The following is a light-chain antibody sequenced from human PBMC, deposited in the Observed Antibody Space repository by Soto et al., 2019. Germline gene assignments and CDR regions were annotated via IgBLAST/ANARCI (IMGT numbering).Light chain of an antibody. CDR2: AAS. CDR1: QSVSSSN. J-gene: IGKJ1*01. V-gene: IGKV3-20*01. Sequence: EILLTQSPGTLSLSPGERATLSCRASQSVSSSNLAWYQQKPGQAPRLLIYAASSRATGIPDRFSGSGSGTDFTLTISRLEPEDFAVYYCQQYGSSPQTFGQGTKVDIK. CDR3: QQYGSSPQT.